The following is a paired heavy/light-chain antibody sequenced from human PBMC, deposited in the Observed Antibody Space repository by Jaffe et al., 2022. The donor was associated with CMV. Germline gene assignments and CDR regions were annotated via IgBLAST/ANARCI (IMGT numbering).Heavy chain of an antibody. V-gene: IGHV4-61*01. CDR1: GGSVSSGSYY. Sequence: QVQLQESGPGLVKPSETLSLICTVSGGSVSSGSYYWSWVRQPPEEGLEWIGYISYSGSTNYNASLKSRVTISVDTSKNQFSLNLISVTAADTALYYCARGNGYSTRLDSWGQGTLVTVSS. CDR2: ISYSGST. D-gene: IGHD5-12*01. CDR3: ARGNGYSTRLDS. J-gene: IGHJ4*02.
Light chain of an antibody. J-gene: IGKJ4*01. Sequence: DIQMTQSPSSLSASVGDRVTITCRASQSISSYLNWYQQKPGKAPKLLIYTASTLQSGVPSRFIGSGSGTDFTLTISSLRSEDFATYYCQQSSTTPVTFGGGTKVEI. CDR3: QQSSTTPVT. V-gene: IGKV1-39*01. CDR1: QSISSY. CDR2: TAS.